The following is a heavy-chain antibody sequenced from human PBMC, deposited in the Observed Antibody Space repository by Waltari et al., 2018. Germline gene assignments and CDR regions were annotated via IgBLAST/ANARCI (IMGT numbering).Heavy chain of an antibody. J-gene: IGHJ4*02. Sequence: QVQLQESGPGLVKPSGTLSLTCAVSGSSXSXXYWVSWVRPSPGKGLEWIGQIHHSGRTYSTPYLKCRITISVDKSKNQFSLNLSSVNDADTAVYYCAADRGNGLYFDYWGQGTLVTVSS. CDR2: IHHSGRT. D-gene: IGHD2-15*01. CDR1: GSSXSXXYW. V-gene: IGHV4-4*02. CDR3: AADRGNGLYFDY.